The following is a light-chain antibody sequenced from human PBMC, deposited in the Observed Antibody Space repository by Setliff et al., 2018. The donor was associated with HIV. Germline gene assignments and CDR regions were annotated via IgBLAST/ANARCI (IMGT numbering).Light chain of an antibody. CDR1: SSDVGGYNY. CDR2: DVS. J-gene: IGLJ3*02. Sequence: QSALTQPASVSGSPGQSITISCTGSSSDVGGYNYVSWNQQHPGKAPKLMIYDVSQRPSGVSDRFSGSKSGITASQTISGLQPEDESDYYCSSYTASSTLVFGGGTKVTVL. V-gene: IGLV2-14*03. CDR3: SSYTASSTLV.